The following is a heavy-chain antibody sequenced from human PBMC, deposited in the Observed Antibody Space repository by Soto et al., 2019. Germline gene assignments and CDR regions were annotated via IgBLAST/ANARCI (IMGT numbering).Heavy chain of an antibody. CDR1: GFTFSSYG. Sequence: QVQLVESGGGVVQPGRSLRLSCAASGFTFSSYGMHWVRQAPGKGLEWVAVISYDGSNKYYADSVKGRFTISRDNSKNPLYLQMNSLRAEDTAVYYCAKEERGSGSYYYYYYGMDVWGQGTTVTVSS. J-gene: IGHJ6*02. V-gene: IGHV3-30*18. D-gene: IGHD3-10*01. CDR2: ISYDGSNK. CDR3: AKEERGSGSYYYYYYGMDV.